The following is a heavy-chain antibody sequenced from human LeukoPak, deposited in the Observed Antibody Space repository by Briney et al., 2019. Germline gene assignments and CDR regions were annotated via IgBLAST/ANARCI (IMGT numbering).Heavy chain of an antibody. D-gene: IGHD5-24*01. J-gene: IGHJ4*02. CDR2: IYHSGST. V-gene: IGHV4-38-2*01. Sequence: PSETLSLTCAVLGYSISSGYYWGWIRQPPGKGLEWIGSIYHSGSTYYNPSLKSRVAISVDTSKNQFSLKLSSVTAADTAVYYCARLGRDGYNPPFDYWGQGTLVTVSS. CDR3: ARLGRDGYNPPFDY. CDR1: GYSISSGYY.